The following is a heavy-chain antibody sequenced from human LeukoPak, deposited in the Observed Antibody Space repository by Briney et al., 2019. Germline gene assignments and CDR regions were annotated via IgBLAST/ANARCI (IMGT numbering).Heavy chain of an antibody. J-gene: IGHJ4*02. V-gene: IGHV4-38-2*01. CDR3: ARQLGDTAMVNGY. Sequence: SETLSLTRAVSGYSISSGYYWGWIRQPPGKGLEWIGSIYHSGSTYYNPSLKSRVTISVDTSKNQFSLKLSSVTAADTAVYYCARQLGDTAMVNGYWGQGTLVTVSS. D-gene: IGHD5-18*01. CDR2: IYHSGST. CDR1: GYSISSGYY.